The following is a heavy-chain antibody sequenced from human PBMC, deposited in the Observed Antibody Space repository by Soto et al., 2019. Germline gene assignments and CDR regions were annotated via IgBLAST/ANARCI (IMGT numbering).Heavy chain of an antibody. CDR2: IWYDGSNK. J-gene: IGHJ6*02. CDR1: GFTFSSYG. V-gene: IGHV3-33*01. Sequence: GGSLRLSCAASGFTFSSYGMHWVRQAPGKGLEWVAVIWYDGSNKYYADSVKGRFTISRDNSKNTLYLQMNSLRAEDTAVYYFARLDSSGWYNPRGYYGMDVWGQGTTVTVSS. CDR3: ARLDSSGWYNPRGYYGMDV. D-gene: IGHD6-19*01.